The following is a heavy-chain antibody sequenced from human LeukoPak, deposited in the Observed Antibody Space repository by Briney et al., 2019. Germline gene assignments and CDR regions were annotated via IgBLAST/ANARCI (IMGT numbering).Heavy chain of an antibody. Sequence: SETLSLTCTVSGYSISSGYYWGWIRQPPGKGLEWIGSIYHSGSTYYNPSLKSRVTISVDTSKNQFSLKLMSVTAADTAVYYCARDSGTTGEVKFDPWGQGTLVTVSS. CDR1: GYSISSGYY. D-gene: IGHD3-10*01. CDR2: IYHSGST. V-gene: IGHV4-38-2*02. CDR3: ARDSGTTGEVKFDP. J-gene: IGHJ5*02.